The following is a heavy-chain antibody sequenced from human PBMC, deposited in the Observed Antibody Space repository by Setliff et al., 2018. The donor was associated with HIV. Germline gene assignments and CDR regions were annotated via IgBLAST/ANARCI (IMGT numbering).Heavy chain of an antibody. D-gene: IGHD5-12*01. CDR3: ARDPPGSGFHLDY. V-gene: IGHV4-59*12. J-gene: IGHJ4*02. CDR2: IYNSAST. Sequence: SETLSLTCTVSGDSISTDYWTWIRQPPGKGLEWIGYIYNSASTSYNPSLKSRVTISVDTSKNTMYLQMNTLRVEDTAVYYCARDPPGSGFHLDYWGQGTPVTVSS. CDR1: GDSISTDY.